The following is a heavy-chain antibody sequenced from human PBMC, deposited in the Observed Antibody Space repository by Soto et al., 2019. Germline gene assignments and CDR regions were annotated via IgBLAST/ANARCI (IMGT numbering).Heavy chain of an antibody. CDR1: GGSFSGYS. D-gene: IGHD2-21*02. J-gene: IGHJ5*02. CDR3: ARDQGVVVTADNWFDP. Sequence: SEPLSLTCAVYGGSFSGYSWVWIRQPAGKGLEWIGRIFSSGSTNYNPSLKGRITMSLDASKNQFSLKLNSATATGTAVYFCARDQGVVVTADNWFDPWGQGILVTVSS. V-gene: IGHV4-4*07. CDR2: IFSSGST.